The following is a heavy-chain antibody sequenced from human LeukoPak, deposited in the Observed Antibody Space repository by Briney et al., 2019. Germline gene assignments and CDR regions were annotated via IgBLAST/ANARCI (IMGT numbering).Heavy chain of an antibody. CDR2: FDPEDGET. CDR1: GYTFTELS. Sequence: ASVKVSCKVSGYTFTELSMHRVRQAPGKGLEWMGGFDPEDGETIYAQTFQGRVTMTEDTSTDTAYMELSSLRSEDTAVYYCATEFVGLAAFDIWGQGTMVTVSS. V-gene: IGHV1-24*01. CDR3: ATEFVGLAAFDI. D-gene: IGHD3-16*02. J-gene: IGHJ3*02.